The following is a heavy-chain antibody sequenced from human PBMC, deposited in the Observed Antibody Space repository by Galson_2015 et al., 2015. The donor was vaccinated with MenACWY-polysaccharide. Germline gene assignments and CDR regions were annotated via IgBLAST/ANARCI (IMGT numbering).Heavy chain of an antibody. D-gene: IGHD5-24*01. CDR1: GYTFTDYY. V-gene: IGHV1-2*06. CDR3: ARDGHNYDFDS. Sequence: SVKVSCKASGYTFTDYYVHWVRQAPGQGLEWMGRITPNSGATNYAQNFQGRVTMTRDTSVSTAYMELSSLRSDDTAVYYCARDGHNYDFDSWGQGTLVTVSS. J-gene: IGHJ4*02. CDR2: ITPNSGAT.